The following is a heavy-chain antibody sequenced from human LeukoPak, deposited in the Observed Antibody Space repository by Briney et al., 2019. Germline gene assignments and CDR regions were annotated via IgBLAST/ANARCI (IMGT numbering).Heavy chain of an antibody. CDR2: IYHSGST. J-gene: IGHJ1*01. CDR3: ARSYSGSFLY. V-gene: IGHV4-38-2*02. Sequence: KASETLSLTCTVSGYSISSGYYWGWIRQPPGKGLEWIGSIYHSGSTYYNPSPKSRVTISVDTSKSQFSLKLSSVTAADTAVYYCARSYSGSFLYWGQGSLVTVSS. CDR1: GYSISSGYY. D-gene: IGHD1-26*01.